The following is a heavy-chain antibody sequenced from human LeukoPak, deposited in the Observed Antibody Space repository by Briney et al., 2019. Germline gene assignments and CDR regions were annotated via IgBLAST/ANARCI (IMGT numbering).Heavy chain of an antibody. D-gene: IGHD3-22*01. V-gene: IGHV3-9*01. CDR2: ITWNRDKI. Sequence: GGSLRLSCTVSGFSFDDYAMHWVRQAPGKGLEWVSGITWNRDKIGYGDSVKGRFTISRDNVKNVLYLQMNSLRPGDTALYYCAKDLSSAITSALVLDVWGQGTTVIVSS. CDR3: AKDLSSAITSALVLDV. J-gene: IGHJ6*02. CDR1: GFSFDDYA.